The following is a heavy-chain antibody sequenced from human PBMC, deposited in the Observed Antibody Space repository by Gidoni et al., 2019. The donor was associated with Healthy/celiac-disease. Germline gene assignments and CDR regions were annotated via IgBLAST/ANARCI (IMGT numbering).Heavy chain of an antibody. CDR2: IYSGGST. CDR1: GFTVRSNY. D-gene: IGHD6-6*01. CDR3: ARDVPDSSSVGGWFDP. J-gene: IGHJ5*02. Sequence: EVQLVETGGGLIQPGGSLRLSCAASGFTVRSNYMSWVRQAPGKGLEWVSVIYSGGSTYYADSVKGRFTISRDNSKNTLYLQMNSLRAEDTAVYYCARDVPDSSSVGGWFDPWGQGTLVTVSS. V-gene: IGHV3-53*02.